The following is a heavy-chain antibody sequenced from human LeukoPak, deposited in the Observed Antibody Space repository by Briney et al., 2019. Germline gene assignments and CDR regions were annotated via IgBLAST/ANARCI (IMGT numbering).Heavy chain of an antibody. CDR2: ISYDASQI. D-gene: IGHD6-19*01. Sequence: LSGRSLRLSCAASGFTFSANTFHWVRQAPDKGLEWVAIISYDASQIYYADSVMGRFTTSRDNYKSTLYLQMNSLRTEDTAIYYCVTSPNSAWHQFDYWGQGTLVTVSS. J-gene: IGHJ4*02. CDR3: VTSPNSAWHQFDY. CDR1: GFTFSANT. V-gene: IGHV3-30*04.